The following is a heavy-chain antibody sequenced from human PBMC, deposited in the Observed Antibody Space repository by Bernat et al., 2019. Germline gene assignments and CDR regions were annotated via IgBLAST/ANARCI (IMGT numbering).Heavy chain of an antibody. Sequence: QVTLKESGPVPVKPTETLTLTCTVSGFSLSNARMGVSWIRQPPGKALEWLAHIFSNDEKSYSTSLKSRLTISKDTSKSQVVLTMTNMDPVDTATYYCARGYSSGWYLYYYMDVWGKGTTVTVSS. J-gene: IGHJ6*03. V-gene: IGHV2-26*01. CDR1: GFSLSNARMG. D-gene: IGHD6-19*01. CDR2: IFSNDEK. CDR3: ARGYSSGWYLYYYMDV.